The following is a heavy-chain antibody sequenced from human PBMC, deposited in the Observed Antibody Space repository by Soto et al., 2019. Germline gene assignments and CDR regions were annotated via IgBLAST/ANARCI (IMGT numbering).Heavy chain of an antibody. Sequence: PGGSLRFSCATSVFNFNNYAMSWVRQGPGERLECVSFISSSGGTQYYEDSVKGRFTISRDNSRNTVFLQMNTMGAEDTAIYYCATLMTVTGPGWGPDSDQWGQGTRVT. CDR1: VFNFNNYA. CDR2: ISSSGGTQ. J-gene: IGHJ4*02. CDR3: ATLMTVTGPGWGPDSDQ. D-gene: IGHD6-19*01. V-gene: IGHV3-23*01.